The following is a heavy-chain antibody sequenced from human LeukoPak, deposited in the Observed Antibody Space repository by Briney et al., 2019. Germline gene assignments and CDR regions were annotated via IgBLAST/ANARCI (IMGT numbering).Heavy chain of an antibody. D-gene: IGHD5-18*01. J-gene: IGHJ6*02. CDR3: ARDGYSYGPGYGMDV. V-gene: IGHV3-21*01. Sequence: GGSLRLSCAASGFTFSSYSMNWVRQAPGKGLEWVSSISSSSSYIYYADSVKGRFTISRDNAKNSLYLQMNSLRADDTAVYYCARDGYSYGPGYGMDVWGQGTTVTVSS. CDR2: ISSSSSYI. CDR1: GFTFSSYS.